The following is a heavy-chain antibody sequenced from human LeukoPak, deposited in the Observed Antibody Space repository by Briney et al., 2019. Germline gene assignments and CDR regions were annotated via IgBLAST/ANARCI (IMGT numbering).Heavy chain of an antibody. V-gene: IGHV4-39*07. CDR1: GGSISSSSYY. D-gene: IGHD6-6*01. CDR2: IYYSGST. J-gene: IGHJ4*02. Sequence: PSETLSLTCTVSGGSISSSSYYWGWIRQPPGKGLEWIGSIYYSGSTYYNPSLKSRVTIPVDTSKNQFSLKLSSVTAADTAVYYCARAPYSSSWGYWGQGTLVTVSS. CDR3: ARAPYSSSWGY.